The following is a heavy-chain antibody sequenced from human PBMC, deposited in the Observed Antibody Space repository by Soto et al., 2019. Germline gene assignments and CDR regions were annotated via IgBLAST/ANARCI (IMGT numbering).Heavy chain of an antibody. CDR3: SRQGRVQGLDYFDKRGSSPPFDF. V-gene: IGHV3-73*01. D-gene: IGHD3-22*01. J-gene: IGHJ4*03. CDR1: GFAFSGSA. CDR2: IRSKANSYAT. Sequence: GGSLRLSCAASGFAFSGSAMHWVRQASGKGLEWVGRIRSKANSYATTYAASVEGRFTISRDDSKNTAYLQMNSLKTEDTARKYCSRQGRVQGLDYFDKRGSSPPFDFWGPGTLVTVSS.